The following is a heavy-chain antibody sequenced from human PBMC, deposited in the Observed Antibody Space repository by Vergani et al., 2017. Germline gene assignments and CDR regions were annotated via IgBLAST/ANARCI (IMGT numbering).Heavy chain of an antibody. Sequence: EVQLVESGGGLVQPGGSLRLSCAASGFTFSSYSMNWVRQAPGKGLEWVSYISSSSSTIYYADSVKGRFTISRDNAKNSLYLQMNSLRAEDTAVYYCARDREDVVVPAAAVVPLGAFDIWGQGTMVTVSS. CDR3: ARDREDVVVPAAAVVPLGAFDI. CDR1: GFTFSSYS. V-gene: IGHV3-48*04. J-gene: IGHJ3*02. D-gene: IGHD2-2*01. CDR2: ISSSSSTI.